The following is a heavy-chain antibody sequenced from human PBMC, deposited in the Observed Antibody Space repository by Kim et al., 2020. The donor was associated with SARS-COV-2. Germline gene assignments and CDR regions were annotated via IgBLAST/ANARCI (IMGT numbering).Heavy chain of an antibody. J-gene: IGHJ4*02. Sequence: SETLSLTCTVSGGSISSYYWSWIRQPPGKGLEWIGYIYYSGSTNYNPSLKSRVTISVDTSKNQFSLKLSSVTAADTAVYYCARLWFGALDYWGQGTLVTVSS. D-gene: IGHD3-10*01. CDR3: ARLWFGALDY. CDR2: IYYSGST. CDR1: GGSISSYY. V-gene: IGHV4-59*08.